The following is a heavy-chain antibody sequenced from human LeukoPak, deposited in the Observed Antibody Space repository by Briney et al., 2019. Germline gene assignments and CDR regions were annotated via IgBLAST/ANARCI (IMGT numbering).Heavy chain of an antibody. V-gene: IGHV3-9*01. CDR1: GFTFDDYG. J-gene: IGHJ6*03. D-gene: IGHD6-19*01. CDR3: AKDPWRYNTSQGSGFYYYMDV. CDR2: ISWDSGKI. Sequence: PGGSLRLSCAASGFTFDDYGMHWVRQAPGKGLEWVSGISWDSGKIGYADSVKGRFTISRDNAKNSLYLQMNSLRDEDTALYYCAKDPWRYNTSQGSGFYYYMDVWGKGTTVIVS.